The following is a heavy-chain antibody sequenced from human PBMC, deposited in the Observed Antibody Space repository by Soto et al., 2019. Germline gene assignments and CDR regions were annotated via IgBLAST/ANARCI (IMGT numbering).Heavy chain of an antibody. V-gene: IGHV3-11*05. CDR1: GFTFTDYY. J-gene: IGHJ4*02. CDR3: VSVARLAAH. Sequence: QVHLVESGGGLVRPGGSLRLSCAASGFTFTDYYMNWIRQSPGKGLEWVSYISQGGTDTNYADSVKGRFTISRDNAKSSVYLEMNSLRDEDTAVYYCVSVARLAAHWGQGTLVTVSS. CDR2: ISQGGTDT. D-gene: IGHD6-25*01.